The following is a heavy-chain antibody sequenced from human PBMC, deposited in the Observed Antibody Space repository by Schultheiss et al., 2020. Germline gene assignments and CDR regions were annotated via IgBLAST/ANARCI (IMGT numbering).Heavy chain of an antibody. J-gene: IGHJ5*02. CDR3: ARTQGAIFGVVIKGWFDP. CDR2: IYNSGST. Sequence: SETLSLTCTVSGGSISNYYWSWIRQPPGKGLEWIGYIYNSGSTNYNPSLKSRFTISVDTSKNQLSLQLNSMTATDTAVYYCARTQGAIFGVVIKGWFDPWGQGTLVTSPQ. CDR1: GGSISNYY. D-gene: IGHD3-3*01. V-gene: IGHV4-59*01.